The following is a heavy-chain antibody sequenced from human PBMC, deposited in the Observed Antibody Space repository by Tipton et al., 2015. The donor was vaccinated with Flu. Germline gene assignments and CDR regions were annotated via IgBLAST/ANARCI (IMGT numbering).Heavy chain of an antibody. CDR3: AKGMGSIAERGAFDI. J-gene: IGHJ3*02. V-gene: IGHV3-9*01. CDR1: GFTFDDYA. CDR2: ISWNSGSI. Sequence: SLRLSCAASGFTFDDYAMHWVRQAPGKGLEWVSGISWNSGSIGYADSVKGRFTISRDNAKNSLYLQMNSLRAEDTALYYCAKGMGSIAERGAFDIWGQGTMVTVSS. D-gene: IGHD6-6*01.